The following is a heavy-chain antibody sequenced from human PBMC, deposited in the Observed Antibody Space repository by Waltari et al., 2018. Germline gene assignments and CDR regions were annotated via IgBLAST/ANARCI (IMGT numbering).Heavy chain of an antibody. CDR1: GGTFSSYA. V-gene: IGHV1-69*01. CDR3: ASGVTVTTRPVSDY. CDR2: IIPIFGTA. J-gene: IGHJ4*02. D-gene: IGHD4-17*01. Sequence: QVQLVQSGAEVQKPGSSVKVSCMASGGTFSSYAISWVRQAPGQGLEWMGGIIPIFGTANYAQKFQSRVTITANESTSTAYMELSSLRSEDTAVYYCASGVTVTTRPVSDYWGQGTLVTVSS.